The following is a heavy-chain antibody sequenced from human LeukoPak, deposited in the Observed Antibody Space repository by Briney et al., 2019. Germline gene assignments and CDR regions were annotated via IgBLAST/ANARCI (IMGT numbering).Heavy chain of an antibody. D-gene: IGHD3-10*01. CDR2: INSDGSST. Sequence: PGGSLRLSCAASGFTFSSYWMHWVRQAPGKGLVWVSRINSDGSSTSYADSVKGRFTISRDNAKNTLYLQMNSLRAEDTAVYYCANGDRSREYYFDYWGQGTLVTASS. V-gene: IGHV3-74*01. CDR3: ANGDRSREYYFDY. J-gene: IGHJ4*02. CDR1: GFTFSSYW.